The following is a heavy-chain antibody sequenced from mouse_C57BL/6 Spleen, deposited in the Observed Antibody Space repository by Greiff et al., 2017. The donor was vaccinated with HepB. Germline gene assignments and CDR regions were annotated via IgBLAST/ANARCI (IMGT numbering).Heavy chain of an antibody. V-gene: IGHV5-17*01. Sequence: EVQLQQSGGGLVKPGGSLKLSCAASGFTFSDYGMHWVRQAPEKGLEWVAYISSGSSTIYYADTVKGRFTISRDNAKNTLFLQMTSLRSEDTDMYYCASDYGSSYGYFDVWGTGTTVTVSS. CDR1: GFTFSDYG. CDR3: ASDYGSSYGYFDV. J-gene: IGHJ1*03. CDR2: ISSGSSTI. D-gene: IGHD1-1*01.